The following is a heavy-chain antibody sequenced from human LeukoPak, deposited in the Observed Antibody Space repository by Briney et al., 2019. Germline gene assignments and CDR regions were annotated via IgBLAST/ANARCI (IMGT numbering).Heavy chain of an antibody. J-gene: IGHJ5*02. CDR3: ARDGAGIESWVELDP. D-gene: IGHD5-24*01. CDR1: GFSVSNHY. Sequence: HSGGSLRLSCAASGFSVSNHYMAWVRQAPGRRLEWVSFIWADGTTFYTDSVRGRFTVSRDQFKNTLHLQMSSLRPDDTALYYCARDGAGIESWVELDPWGQGTQVTVSA. V-gene: IGHV3-66*02. CDR2: IWADGTT.